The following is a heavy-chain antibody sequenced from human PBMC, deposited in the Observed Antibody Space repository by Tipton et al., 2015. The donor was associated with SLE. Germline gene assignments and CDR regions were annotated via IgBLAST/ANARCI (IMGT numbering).Heavy chain of an antibody. D-gene: IGHD6-13*01. CDR1: GDSISNHY. J-gene: IGHJ6*02. V-gene: IGHV4-34*01. CDR3: ARGYSSSWLYYYGMDV. CDR2: INHSGST. Sequence: GLVKPSETLSLTCTFSGDSISNHYWSWIRQPPGKGLEWIGEINHSGSTNYNPSLKSRVTISVDTSKNQFSLKLRSVTAADTAVYYCARGYSSSWLYYYGMDVWGQGTTVTVSS.